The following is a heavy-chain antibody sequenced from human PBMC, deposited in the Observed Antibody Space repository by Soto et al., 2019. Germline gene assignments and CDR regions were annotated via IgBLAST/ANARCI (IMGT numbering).Heavy chain of an antibody. J-gene: IGHJ4*01. CDR1: GFSFSTYG. CDR2: IWNDASYK. V-gene: IGHV3-30*02. Sequence: GGSLRLSCAASGFSFSTYGMHWVRQAPGKGLEWVAFIWNDASYKNYVDPVKGRFTISRDNSKNTLYLQMNSLRAEDTAVYYCAKIESRFFYDSTGYYPFDYWG. CDR3: AKIESRFFYDSTGYYPFDY. D-gene: IGHD3-22*01.